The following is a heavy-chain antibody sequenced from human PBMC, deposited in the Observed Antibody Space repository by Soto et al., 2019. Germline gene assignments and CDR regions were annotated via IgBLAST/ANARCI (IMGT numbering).Heavy chain of an antibody. Sequence: GGSLRLSCAASGFTFSSYAMSWVRQAPGKGLEWVSAISGSGGSTYYADSVKGRFTISRDNAKNSLYLQMNSLRAEDTAVYYCARGPAPRYYYYGMDVWGQGTTVTVSS. CDR1: GFTFSSYA. J-gene: IGHJ6*02. V-gene: IGHV3-23*01. CDR2: ISGSGGST. CDR3: ARGPAPRYYYYGMDV.